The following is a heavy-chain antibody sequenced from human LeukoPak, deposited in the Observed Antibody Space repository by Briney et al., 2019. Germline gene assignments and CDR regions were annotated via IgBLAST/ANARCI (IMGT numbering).Heavy chain of an antibody. Sequence: SQTPSLTCTVSGGSISSGSYYWSWIRQPAGKGLEWIGRIYTSGSTNYNPSLKSRVTISVDTSKNQFSLKLSSVTAADTAVYSCARDLGFSTYYFDNWGQGTLVTLSS. CDR1: GGSISSGSYY. CDR3: ARDLGFSTYYFDN. D-gene: IGHD7-27*01. CDR2: IYTSGST. V-gene: IGHV4-61*02. J-gene: IGHJ4*02.